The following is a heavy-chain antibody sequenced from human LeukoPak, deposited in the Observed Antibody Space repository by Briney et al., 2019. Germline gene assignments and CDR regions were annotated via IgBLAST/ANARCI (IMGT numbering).Heavy chain of an antibody. V-gene: IGHV3-33*01. CDR3: ARVGVLEGAAAAFDN. CDR1: GFTFNNYG. J-gene: IGHJ4*02. D-gene: IGHD6-13*01. CDR2: IWFDGSDT. Sequence: GGSLRLSCAASGFTFNNYGMHWVRQAPGKGLEWVAVIWFDGSDTRYADSVKGRFTISRDDSKNTVHLQMNSLRVEDTAVYYCARVGVLEGAAAAFDNWGQGTLVTVSS.